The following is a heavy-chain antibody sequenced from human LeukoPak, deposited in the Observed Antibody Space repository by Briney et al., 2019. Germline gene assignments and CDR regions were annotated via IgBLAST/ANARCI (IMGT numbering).Heavy chain of an antibody. CDR3: ARTMVRGVIMGGFDY. Sequence: SVKVSCKASGGTFSSYAISWVRQAPGQGLEWMGGIIPIFGTANYAQKFQGRVTITADESTSTAYMELSSLRSEDTAVYYCARTMVRGVIMGGFDYWGQGTLVTVSS. CDR1: GGTFSSYA. V-gene: IGHV1-69*13. D-gene: IGHD3-10*01. CDR2: IIPIFGTA. J-gene: IGHJ4*02.